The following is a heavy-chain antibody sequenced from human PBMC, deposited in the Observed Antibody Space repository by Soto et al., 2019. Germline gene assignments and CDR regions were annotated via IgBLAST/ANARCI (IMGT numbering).Heavy chain of an antibody. CDR2: TNPNSGEV. CDR1: GYTFTGYY. Sequence: ASVKVSCKASGYTFTGYYIHWVRPAPGQGLEWMGCTNPNSGEVNYAQKFQGRGTMTRDMSISTAYMELSGLGSDDAALYYCARDVAGRFYFDYWGQGTLVTVSS. J-gene: IGHJ4*02. CDR3: ARDVAGRFYFDY. V-gene: IGHV1-2*02. D-gene: IGHD2-15*01.